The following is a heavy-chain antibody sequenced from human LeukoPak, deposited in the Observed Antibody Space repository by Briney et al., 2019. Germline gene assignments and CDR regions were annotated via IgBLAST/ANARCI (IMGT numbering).Heavy chain of an antibody. Sequence: SETLSLTCNVSGAAMSSYYWSWFRQPPGKGLEWITYIYYSGSTKHNPSLKSRVTASLDMSRNQFSLNLSPATAADTAVYYCARGTSVVGATGDYWGQGTLVTVSS. CDR1: GAAMSSYY. CDR3: ARGTSVVGATGDY. CDR2: IYYSGST. D-gene: IGHD1-26*01. J-gene: IGHJ4*02. V-gene: IGHV4-59*01.